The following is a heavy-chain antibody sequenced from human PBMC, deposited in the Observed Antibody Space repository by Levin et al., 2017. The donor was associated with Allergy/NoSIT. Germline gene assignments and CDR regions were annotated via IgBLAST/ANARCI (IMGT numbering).Heavy chain of an antibody. Sequence: GGSLILSCAASGFTFSRNCMNWVRQAPGKGLEWVANIREDGSGESYVDSVKGRFTISRDNAKNSLYLEMDSLRAEDTAVYYCARDLGDRHWWGWCDPWGQGTLVTVSS. CDR1: GFTFSRNC. D-gene: IGHD2-15*01. CDR3: ARDLGDRHWWGWCDP. V-gene: IGHV3-7*04. J-gene: IGHJ5*02. CDR2: IREDGSGE.